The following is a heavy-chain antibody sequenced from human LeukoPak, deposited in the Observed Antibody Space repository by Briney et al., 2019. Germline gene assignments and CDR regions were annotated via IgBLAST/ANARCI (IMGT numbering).Heavy chain of an antibody. V-gene: IGHV3-11*01. Sequence: GGSLRLSCAASGFTFSDYKMSWIRQVPGKGLDWFSYISSSGSTIYYADSVKGRFTISRDNAKNSLYLQMNSLRAEDTAVYYCASPDSVAGHNFDYWGQGTLVTVSS. CDR2: ISSSGSTI. CDR1: GFTFSDYK. CDR3: ASPDSVAGHNFDY. J-gene: IGHJ4*02. D-gene: IGHD6-19*01.